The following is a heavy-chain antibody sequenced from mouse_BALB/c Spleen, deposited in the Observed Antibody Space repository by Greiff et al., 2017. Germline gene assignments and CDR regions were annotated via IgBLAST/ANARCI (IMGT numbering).Heavy chain of an antibody. V-gene: IGHV8-12*01. CDR1: GFSLSTSGMG. Sequence: QVTLKVCGPGILQPSQTLSLTCSFSGFSLSTSGMGVSWLRQPSGKGLEWLAHIYWDDDKRYNPSLKSRLTISKDTSRNQVFLKITSVDTADTATYYCARRGYYDYDEEAMDYWGQGTSVTVSS. CDR3: ARRGYYDYDEEAMDY. CDR2: IYWDDDK. D-gene: IGHD2-4*01. J-gene: IGHJ4*01.